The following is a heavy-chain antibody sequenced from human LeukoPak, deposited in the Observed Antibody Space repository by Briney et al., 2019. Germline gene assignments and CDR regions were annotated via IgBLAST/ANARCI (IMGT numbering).Heavy chain of an antibody. CDR2: INRDGRST. CDR3: ARHPYDILTGPSFDY. CDR1: GFTFSSDW. Sequence: QPGGSLRLPCAASGFTFSSDWMHWVRQAPGKGLVWVSRINRDGRSTTYADSVKGRFTISRDNAKNTLYLQMNSLRAEDTAVYYCARHPYDILTGPSFDYWGQGTLVTVSS. J-gene: IGHJ4*02. V-gene: IGHV3-74*01. D-gene: IGHD3-9*01.